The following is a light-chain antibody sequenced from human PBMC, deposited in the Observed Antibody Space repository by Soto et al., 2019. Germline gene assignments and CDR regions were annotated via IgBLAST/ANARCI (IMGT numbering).Light chain of an antibody. J-gene: IGLJ1*01. CDR3: CSYAGSSTFLYV. CDR1: SSDVGSYNL. Sequence: QSALTQPASVSGSPGQSITISCTGTSSDVGSYNLVSWYQQPPGKAPKLMISEVSKRPSGVSNRFSGSKSGNTASLTISGLQAEEEADYYCCSYAGSSTFLYVFGTGTKLTVL. V-gene: IGLV2-23*02. CDR2: EVS.